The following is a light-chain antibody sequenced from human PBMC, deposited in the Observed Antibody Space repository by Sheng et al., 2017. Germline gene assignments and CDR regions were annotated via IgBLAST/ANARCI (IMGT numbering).Light chain of an antibody. CDR2: KAS. Sequence: DIQMTQSPSTLSASVGDRVTITCRASQSINNGLAWYQQKPGKAPKLLIYKASTLESGVPSRFSGSGSGTEFTLTISSLQPDDFATYYCQQCHTYSRTFGQGTKVDVK. V-gene: IGKV1-5*03. CDR1: QSINNG. CDR3: QQCHTYSRT. J-gene: IGKJ1*01.